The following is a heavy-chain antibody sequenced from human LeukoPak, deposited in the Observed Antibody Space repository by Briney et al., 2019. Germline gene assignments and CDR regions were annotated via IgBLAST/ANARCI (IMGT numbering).Heavy chain of an antibody. D-gene: IGHD3-22*01. CDR1: GFTFGTYS. V-gene: IGHV3-21*01. Sequence: GGSLRLSCAASGFTFGTYSMNWVRQAPGKGLEWVSSISSSSSYIYYADSVTGRITISRDNAKNSLYLQMNSLRAEDTAVYYCARGLNWYFDPWGRGTLVTVSS. CDR3: ARGLNWYFDP. J-gene: IGHJ2*01. CDR2: ISSSSSYI.